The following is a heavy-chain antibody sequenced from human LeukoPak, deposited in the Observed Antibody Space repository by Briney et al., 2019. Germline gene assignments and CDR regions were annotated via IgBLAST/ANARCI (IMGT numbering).Heavy chain of an antibody. V-gene: IGHV3-23*01. CDR3: ARKGTGTDALDI. J-gene: IGHJ3*02. CDR1: GFTFSSYA. CDR2: ISGSGGST. D-gene: IGHD1-1*01. Sequence: GGSLRLSCAASGFTFSSYAMSWVRQAPGKGLEWVSAISGSGGSTYYADSVKGRFTISRDNSKNTLYLQMNSLRAEDTAVYYCARKGTGTDALDIWGQGRLVTVSS.